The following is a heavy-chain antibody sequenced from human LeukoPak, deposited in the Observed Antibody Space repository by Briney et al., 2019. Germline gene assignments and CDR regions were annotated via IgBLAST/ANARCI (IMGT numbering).Heavy chain of an antibody. Sequence: WASVKVSCKASGYTFTGYYMHWVRQAPGQGLEWMGWINPNSGGTNYAQKFQGRVTMTRDTSISTAYMELSRLRSDDTAVYYCARDRYGYDSSFDYWGQGTLVTVSS. J-gene: IGHJ4*02. V-gene: IGHV1-2*02. CDR1: GYTFTGYY. D-gene: IGHD5-12*01. CDR3: ARDRYGYDSSFDY. CDR2: INPNSGGT.